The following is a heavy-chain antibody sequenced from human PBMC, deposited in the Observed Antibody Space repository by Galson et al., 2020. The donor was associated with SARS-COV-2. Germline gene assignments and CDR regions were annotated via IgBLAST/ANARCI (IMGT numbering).Heavy chain of an antibody. V-gene: IGHV3-33*01. D-gene: IGHD3-10*01. J-gene: IGHJ4*02. CDR2: IWFDGSNK. CDR3: ARNGDPLYYGSGTYYIFDY. CDR1: GFTFSTSG. Sequence: GESLKISCAASGFTFSTSGMHWVRQAPGKGLEWVAVIWFDGSNKFYADSVKGRFTISRDNSENTLYLQMNSLRAEDTAVYYCARNGDPLYYGSGTYYIFDYWGQGTLVTVSS.